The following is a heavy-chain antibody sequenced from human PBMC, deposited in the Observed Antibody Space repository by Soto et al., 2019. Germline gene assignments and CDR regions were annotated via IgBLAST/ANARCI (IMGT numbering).Heavy chain of an antibody. CDR2: IYWDDDK. D-gene: IGHD3-10*01. Sequence: QITLKESGPTLVKPTQTLTLTCTFSGFLLSTSGVGVGWIRQPPGNALEWLALIYWDDDKRYSPSVKSRRTITKDTSKNQVVLKMSNTDSLDTATYYCAHESTGSYYNGPFDSVGQGTLDTVSS. J-gene: IGHJ4*02. CDR1: GFLLSTSGVG. CDR3: AHESTGSYYNGPFDS. V-gene: IGHV2-5*02.